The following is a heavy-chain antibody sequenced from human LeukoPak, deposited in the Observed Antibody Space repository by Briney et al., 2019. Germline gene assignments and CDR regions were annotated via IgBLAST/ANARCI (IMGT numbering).Heavy chain of an antibody. CDR2: IRYDGSNK. V-gene: IGHV3-30*02. CDR3: AKDLRRIVGATKGMDV. J-gene: IGHJ6*03. D-gene: IGHD1-26*01. CDR1: GFTFSSYG. Sequence: GGSLRLSCAASGFTFSSYGMHWVRQAPGKVLEWVTFIRYDGSNKYYADSVKGRFTISRDNSKNTLYLQMNSLRAEDTAVYYCAKDLRRIVGATKGMDVWGNGTTVTVSS.